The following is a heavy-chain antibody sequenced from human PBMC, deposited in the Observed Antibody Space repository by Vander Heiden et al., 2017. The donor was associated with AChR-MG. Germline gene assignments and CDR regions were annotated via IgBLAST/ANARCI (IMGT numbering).Heavy chain of an antibody. D-gene: IGHD6-13*01. CDR1: AGSISNYY. CDR2: IYYSGST. J-gene: IGHJ4*02. CDR3: ARDYGSSGVVFDS. Sequence: QVQLQESGSGLMKPSETLSLTCPVPAGSISNYYWSWIRLPPGKGLEWIGYIYYSGSTNYNPALKSRVTISVDTSRNQFSLRMKSVTAADTAVYYCARDYGSSGVVFDSWCQVALVTVSS. V-gene: IGHV4-59*01.